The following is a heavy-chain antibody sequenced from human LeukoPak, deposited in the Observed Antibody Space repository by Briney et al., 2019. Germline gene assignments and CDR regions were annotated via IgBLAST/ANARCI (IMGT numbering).Heavy chain of an antibody. CDR3: ARDAYYDFWSGYPRYFDY. Sequence: GGSLRLSCAASGFTFSSYWMTWVRQAPGKGLEWVGNIKQDGSEEYYVDSVKGRFTISTDNAKNSLYLQMNSLRAEDTAVYYCARDAYYDFWSGYPRYFDYWGQGTLVTVSS. D-gene: IGHD3-3*01. CDR2: IKQDGSEE. V-gene: IGHV3-7*01. J-gene: IGHJ4*02. CDR1: GFTFSSYW.